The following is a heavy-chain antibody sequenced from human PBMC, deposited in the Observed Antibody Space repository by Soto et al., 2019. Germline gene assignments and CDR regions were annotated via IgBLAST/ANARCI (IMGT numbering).Heavy chain of an antibody. Sequence: SLRLSCAASGFIFSNRWMSWVRQAPGKGLEWVANIKQDGSEKNYLDSVKGRFTVSRDNAKNSLYLQMNSLRAEDTAVYYCARDVAAGGDYWGQGTLVTVSS. V-gene: IGHV3-7*01. CDR3: ARDVAAGGDY. J-gene: IGHJ4*02. CDR1: GFIFSNRW. D-gene: IGHD6-13*01. CDR2: IKQDGSEK.